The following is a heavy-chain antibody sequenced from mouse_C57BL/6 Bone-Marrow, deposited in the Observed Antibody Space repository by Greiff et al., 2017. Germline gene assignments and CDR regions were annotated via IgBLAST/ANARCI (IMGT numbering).Heavy chain of an antibody. CDR3: ARSYYGSSYRAMDY. CDR2: IRNKANGYTT. CDR1: GFTFTDYY. D-gene: IGHD1-1*01. J-gene: IGHJ4*01. Sequence: EVHLVESGGGLVQPGGSLSLSCAASGFTFTDYYMSWVRQPPGKALEWLGFIRNKANGYTTEYSASVKGRFTISRDNSQGILYLQMNALRAEDSATYYCARSYYGSSYRAMDYWGQGTSVTVSS. V-gene: IGHV7-3*01.